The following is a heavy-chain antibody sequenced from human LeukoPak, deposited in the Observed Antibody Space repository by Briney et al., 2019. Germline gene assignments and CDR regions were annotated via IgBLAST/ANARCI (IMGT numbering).Heavy chain of an antibody. CDR1: GFTFSRLG. CDR3: AKEGDEFRGYLDV. CDR2: IHNDGTMG. Sequence: GGSLRLSCATSGFTFSRLGMQWGRQAPGKGLEWVAVIHNDGTMGQYADSVKGRFTISKDFSRNTLHLQMHSLRDDDTAVYYCAKEGDEFRGYLDVWGKGTTVTVSS. V-gene: IGHV3-30*02. J-gene: IGHJ6*04. D-gene: IGHD5-12*01.